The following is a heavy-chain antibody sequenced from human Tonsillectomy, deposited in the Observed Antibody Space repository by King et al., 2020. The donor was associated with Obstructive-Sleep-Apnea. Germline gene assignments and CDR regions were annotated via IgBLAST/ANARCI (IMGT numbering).Heavy chain of an antibody. CDR1: GYSITSYY. J-gene: IGHJ4*02. D-gene: IGHD6-13*01. CDR2: VYHSGRT. CDR3: ARGEAAGTS. V-gene: IGHV4-59*08. Sequence: QLQESGPGLVKPSETLSLTCTVSGYSITSYYWSWIRQSPGKGLEWIGDVYHSGRTNYNPSLKSRVTMSVDTSKNQYSLKLTSVNVADTAVYYCARGEAAGTSWGQGTLVIVSS.